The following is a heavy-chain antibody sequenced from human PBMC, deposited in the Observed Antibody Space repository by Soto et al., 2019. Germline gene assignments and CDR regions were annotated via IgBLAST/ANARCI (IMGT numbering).Heavy chain of an antibody. CDR2: ISSSGSTI. Sequence: GGSLRLACAASGFTFGDYYMSWIRQAPGKGLEWVSYISSSGSTIYYADSVKGRFTISRDNAKNSLYLQMNSLRAEDTAVYYCARTTYYDFCSGYYSSYYYIDAWGKAPPVTVSS. V-gene: IGHV3-11*01. CDR3: ARTTYYDFCSGYYSSYYYIDA. J-gene: IGHJ6*03. CDR1: GFTFGDYY. D-gene: IGHD3-3*01.